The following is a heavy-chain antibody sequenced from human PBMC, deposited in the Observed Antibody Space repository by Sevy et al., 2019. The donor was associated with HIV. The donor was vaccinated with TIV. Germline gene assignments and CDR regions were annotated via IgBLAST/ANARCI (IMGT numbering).Heavy chain of an antibody. CDR2: IYYSGST. CDR3: ARHGAKLERLGRAFDI. D-gene: IGHD1-1*01. V-gene: IGHV4-39*01. J-gene: IGHJ3*02. CDR1: SGSISSSSYY. Sequence: SETLSLTCTVSSGSISSSSYYWGWIRQHPGKGLEWIWSIYYSGSTYYNPSLKSRVTMSVDTSKNQFSLKLSSVTAADTAVYYCARHGAKLERLGRAFDIWGQGTMVTVSS.